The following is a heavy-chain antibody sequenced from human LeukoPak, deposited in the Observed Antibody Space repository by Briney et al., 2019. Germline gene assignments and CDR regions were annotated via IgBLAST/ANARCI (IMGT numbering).Heavy chain of an antibody. D-gene: IGHD6-13*01. CDR2: ISSNGGST. Sequence: PGGSLRLSCAASGFTFSSYAMHWVRQAPGKGLEYVSAISSNGGSTYYANSVKGRFTISRDNSQNTLYLQMGSLRAEDMAVYYCAREAAADPYFDYWGQGTLVTVSS. J-gene: IGHJ4*02. CDR1: GFTFSSYA. CDR3: AREAAADPYFDY. V-gene: IGHV3-64*01.